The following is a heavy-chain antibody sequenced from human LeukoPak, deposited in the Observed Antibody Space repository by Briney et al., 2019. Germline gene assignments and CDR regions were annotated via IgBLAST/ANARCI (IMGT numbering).Heavy chain of an antibody. CDR2: ISGSNSYI. J-gene: IGHJ5*02. D-gene: IGHD1-14*01. CDR3: ARQPGGSLNWFDP. Sequence: GGSLRLSCAASGFTFSSYTMHWIRQAPGKGLEWVSSISGSNSYIFYADSVKGRFTVSRDNAKDSLYLQMNSLRAEDTAMYYCARQPGGSLNWFDPWGQGTLVTVSS. V-gene: IGHV3-21*04. CDR1: GFTFSSYT.